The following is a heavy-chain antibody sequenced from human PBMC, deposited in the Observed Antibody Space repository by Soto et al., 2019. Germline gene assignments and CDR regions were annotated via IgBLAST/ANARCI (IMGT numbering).Heavy chain of an antibody. CDR3: ARGFLAAAGTPNNWFDP. CDR1: GGSISSSSYY. Sequence: SETLSLTCAVSGGSISSSSYYWGWIRQPPGKGLEWIGSIYYSGSTYYNPSLKSRVTISGDTSKNQFYLKLSSVTAADTAVYYCARGFLAAAGTPNNWFDPWGQGTLVTVSS. CDR2: IYYSGST. J-gene: IGHJ5*02. V-gene: IGHV4-39*01. D-gene: IGHD6-13*01.